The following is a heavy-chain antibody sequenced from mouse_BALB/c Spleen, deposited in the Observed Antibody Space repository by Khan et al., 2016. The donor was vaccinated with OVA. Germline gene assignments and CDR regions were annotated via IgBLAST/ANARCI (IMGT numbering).Heavy chain of an antibody. CDR2: ISTYYGEA. J-gene: IGHJ3*01. CDR1: DYRFTDFT. V-gene: IGHV1S137*01. CDR3: ARGGGGDRFAY. Sequence: VQLQESGAELVRPGVSVKISCKGSDYRFTDFTMHWVKQSHAKSLEWIGVISTYYGEADYNQKFKGKATMTVDKSSSTAYLELDRLTSEDSAIYCCARGGGGDRFAYWGQVTLVTVSA.